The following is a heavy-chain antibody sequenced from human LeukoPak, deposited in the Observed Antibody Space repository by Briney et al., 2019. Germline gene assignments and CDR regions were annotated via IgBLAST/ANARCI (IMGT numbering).Heavy chain of an antibody. J-gene: IGHJ3*02. V-gene: IGHV1-3*01. Sequence: ASAKVSCKASGYTFTSYAMHWVRQAPGQRLEWMGWINAGNGNTKYSQKFQGRVTITRDTSASTAYMELSSLRSEDTAVYYCARPLAAAGLRDAFDIWGQGTMVTVSS. CDR2: INAGNGNT. CDR1: GYTFTSYA. D-gene: IGHD6-13*01. CDR3: ARPLAAAGLRDAFDI.